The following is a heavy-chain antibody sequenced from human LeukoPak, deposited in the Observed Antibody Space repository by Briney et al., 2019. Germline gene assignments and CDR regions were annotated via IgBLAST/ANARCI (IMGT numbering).Heavy chain of an antibody. CDR1: GGSFSGYY. J-gene: IGHJ5*02. V-gene: IGHV4-34*01. D-gene: IGHD2-8*01. CDR3: ARHHIVLMVYAGGDNWFDP. Sequence: SETLSLTCAVYGGSFSGYYWSWIRQPPGKGLEWIGEINHSGSTNYNPSLKSRVTISVDTSKNQFSLKLSSVTAADTAVYYCARHHIVLMVYAGGDNWFDPWGQGTLVTVSS. CDR2: INHSGST.